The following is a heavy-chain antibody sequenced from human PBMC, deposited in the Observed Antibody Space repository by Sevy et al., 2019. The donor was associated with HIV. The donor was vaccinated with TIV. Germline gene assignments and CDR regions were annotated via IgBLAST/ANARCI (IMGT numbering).Heavy chain of an antibody. D-gene: IGHD3-16*01. CDR2: IYPGDSDT. CDR1: GYSFTSYW. Sequence: GESLKISCKGSGYSFTSYWIGWVRQMPGKGLEWMGIIYPGDSDTRYSQSFQGQVTISADKSISTAYLQWSSLKASDTAMYYCARPPAGGRGGYYYGMDVWGQGTTVTVSS. V-gene: IGHV5-51*01. CDR3: ARPPAGGRGGYYYGMDV. J-gene: IGHJ6*02.